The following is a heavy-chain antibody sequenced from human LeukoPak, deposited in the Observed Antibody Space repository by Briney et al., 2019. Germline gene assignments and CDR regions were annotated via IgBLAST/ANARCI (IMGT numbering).Heavy chain of an antibody. CDR2: IYYSGST. Sequence: SETLSLTCTVSGGSVSSGSYYWGWIRQPPGKGLEWIGSIYYSGSTYYNPSLKSRVTISVDTSKNQFSLKLSSVTAADTAVYYCARHERTRYSSSWYEFDYWGQGTLVTVSS. CDR3: ARHERTRYSSSWYEFDY. D-gene: IGHD6-13*01. V-gene: IGHV4-39*01. J-gene: IGHJ4*02. CDR1: GGSVSSGSYY.